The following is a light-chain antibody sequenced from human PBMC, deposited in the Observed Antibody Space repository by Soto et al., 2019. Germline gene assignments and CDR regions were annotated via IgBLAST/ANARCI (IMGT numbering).Light chain of an antibody. CDR2: DAS. CDR1: QTFGSSY. J-gene: IGKJ4*01. Sequence: ESVLTQSPGTLSLSPGHRATLSCRASQTFGSSYLAWYQQKPGQAPRLLIYDASNRATGIPDRFSGSGSGTDFTLTISRLEPEDFAVYYCHHYGGSPTFGGGTKV. CDR3: HHYGGSPT. V-gene: IGKV3-20*01.